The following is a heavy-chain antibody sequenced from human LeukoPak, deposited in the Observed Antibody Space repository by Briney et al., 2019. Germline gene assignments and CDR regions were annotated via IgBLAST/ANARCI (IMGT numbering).Heavy chain of an antibody. J-gene: IGHJ3*02. V-gene: IGHV4-61*01. CDR3: ARVGATYDAFDI. D-gene: IGHD1-26*01. Sequence: SETLSLTCTVSGGSVSSGSYYWSWIRQPPGTGPEWIGYIYYSGSTNYNPSLKSRVTISVDTSKNQFSLKLSSVTAADTAVYYCARVGATYDAFDIWGQGTMVTVSS. CDR2: IYYSGST. CDR1: GGSVSSGSYY.